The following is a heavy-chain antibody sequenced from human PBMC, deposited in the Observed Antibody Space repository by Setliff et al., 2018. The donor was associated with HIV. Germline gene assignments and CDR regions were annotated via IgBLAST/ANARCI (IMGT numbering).Heavy chain of an antibody. V-gene: IGHV1-46*01. Sequence: AASVKVSCKAFGYTFTSYFLHWVRQAPGQGLEWLGIIDPNGGATNNAQKLQGRLTVTTDTSTGTLYMELSNLRSDDSAVYYCARAGGGATDQAFDIWGQGTMGTVS. CDR3: ARAGGGATDQAFDI. CDR2: IDPNGGAT. D-gene: IGHD2-2*01. CDR1: GYTFTSYF. J-gene: IGHJ3*02.